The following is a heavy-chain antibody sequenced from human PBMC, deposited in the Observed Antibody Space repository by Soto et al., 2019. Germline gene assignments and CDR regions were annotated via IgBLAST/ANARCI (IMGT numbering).Heavy chain of an antibody. CDR3: AREQYPYYYDISHYSPVDC. D-gene: IGHD3-22*01. CDR1: GGSFSGYY. J-gene: IGHJ4*02. CDR2: INHSGST. Sequence: SETLSLTCAVYGGSFSGYYWSWIRQPPGKGLEWIGEINHSGSTNYNPSLKSRVTISVDTSKNQFSLKLSSVTAADTAVYYCAREQYPYYYDISHYSPVDCWGQGTLVTVSS. V-gene: IGHV4-34*01.